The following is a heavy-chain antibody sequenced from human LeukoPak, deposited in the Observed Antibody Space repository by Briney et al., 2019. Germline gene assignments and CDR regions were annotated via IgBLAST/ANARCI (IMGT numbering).Heavy chain of an antibody. CDR2: INPNSGGA. Sequence: ASVKVSCKASGYTFTGYYMHWVRRAPGQGLEWMGWINPNSGGANYAQKFQGRVTMTRDTSISTAYMELSRLRSDDTAVYYCARGGYVVVVAATYDYWGQGTLVTVSS. J-gene: IGHJ4*02. D-gene: IGHD2-15*01. CDR3: ARGGYVVVVAATYDY. V-gene: IGHV1-2*02. CDR1: GYTFTGYY.